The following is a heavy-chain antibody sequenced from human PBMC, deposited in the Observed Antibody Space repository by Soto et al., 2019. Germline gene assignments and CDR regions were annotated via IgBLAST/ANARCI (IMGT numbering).Heavy chain of an antibody. CDR3: ARTMVRGVMTLQHYYYMDV. J-gene: IGHJ6*03. V-gene: IGHV3-11*01. CDR1: GFTFSDYY. D-gene: IGHD3-10*01. Sequence: QVQLVESGGGLVKPGGSLRLSCAASGFTFSDYYMSWIRQAPGKGLEWVSYISSSGSTIYYADSVKGRFTISRDNAKNALYLQMNSLRAEDTAVYYCARTMVRGVMTLQHYYYMDVWGKGTTVTVSS. CDR2: ISSSGSTI.